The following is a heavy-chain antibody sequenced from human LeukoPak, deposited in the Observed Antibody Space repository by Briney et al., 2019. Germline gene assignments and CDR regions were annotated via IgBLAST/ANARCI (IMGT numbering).Heavy chain of an antibody. V-gene: IGHV3-23*01. CDR1: GFIFSNFV. CDR3: TKPGYSSSWNSNFDS. CDR2: ISGSGGNT. J-gene: IGHJ4*02. D-gene: IGHD6-13*01. Sequence: PGGSLRLSCAASGFIFSNFVMSWVRQAPGKGLEWVSGISGSGGNTYLADSVKGRFTISRDNSKNTLYLEMNGLRAEDTAVYYCTKPGYSSSWNSNFDSWGQGTLVTVSS.